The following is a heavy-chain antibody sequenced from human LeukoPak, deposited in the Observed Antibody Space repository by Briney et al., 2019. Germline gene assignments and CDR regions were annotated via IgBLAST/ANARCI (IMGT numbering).Heavy chain of an antibody. CDR1: GFTFSSYW. CDR3: ARDSSSWAHYFDY. CDR2: ISSSGSTI. V-gene: IGHV3-48*04. D-gene: IGHD6-13*01. J-gene: IGHJ4*02. Sequence: GGSLRLSCAASGFTFSSYWMNWARQAPGKGLEWVSYISSSGSTIYYADSVKGRFTISRDNAKNSLYLQMNSLRAEDTAVYYCARDSSSWAHYFDYWGQGTLVTVSS.